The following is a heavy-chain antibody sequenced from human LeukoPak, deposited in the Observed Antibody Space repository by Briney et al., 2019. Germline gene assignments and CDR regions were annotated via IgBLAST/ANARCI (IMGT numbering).Heavy chain of an antibody. V-gene: IGHV3-21*04. CDR2: IGSSSSTI. Sequence: KPGGSLRLSCAASGFAFSSDSMNWVRRAPGKGLEWVSSIGSSSSTIYYADSVKGRFTISRDSAKNSLYLQMNSLRAEDTAVYYCARESGGNLGEALDIWGQGTMVTVSS. J-gene: IGHJ3*02. CDR1: GFAFSSDS. CDR3: ARESGGNLGEALDI. D-gene: IGHD4-23*01.